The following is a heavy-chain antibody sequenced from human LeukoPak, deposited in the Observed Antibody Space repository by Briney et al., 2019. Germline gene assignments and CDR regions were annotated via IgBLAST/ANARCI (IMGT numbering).Heavy chain of an antibody. D-gene: IGHD3-22*01. V-gene: IGHV3-23*01. Sequence: GGSLRLSCAASGFTFSSYAMNWVRQAPGKGLEWVSGISGSGGTTYYADSVQGRFTISRDNSKNTLYVQMNSLRVDDTAMYYCVKDSYYYDNSGYYYVKDHWGQGTLATVSS. CDR3: VKDSYYYDNSGYYYVKDH. J-gene: IGHJ4*02. CDR1: GFTFSSYA. CDR2: ISGSGGTT.